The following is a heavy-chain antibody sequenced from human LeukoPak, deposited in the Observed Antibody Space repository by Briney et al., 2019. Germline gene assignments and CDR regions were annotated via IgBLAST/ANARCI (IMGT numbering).Heavy chain of an antibody. CDR2: INHSGST. V-gene: IGHV4-39*07. CDR1: GGSISSSSYY. Sequence: PSETLSLTCTVSGGSISSSSYYWGWIRQPPGKGLEWIGEINHSGSTNYNPSLKSRVTISVDTSKNQFSLKLSSVTAADTAVYYCARGRSGQHGPFDYWGQGTLVTVSS. D-gene: IGHD3-10*01. J-gene: IGHJ4*02. CDR3: ARGRSGQHGPFDY.